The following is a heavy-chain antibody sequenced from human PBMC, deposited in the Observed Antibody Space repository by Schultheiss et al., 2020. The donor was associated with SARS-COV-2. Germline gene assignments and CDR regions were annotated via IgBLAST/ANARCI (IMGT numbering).Heavy chain of an antibody. CDR3: AKDRYSGYDYYYYYYYGMDV. CDR1: GFTFSSYA. CDR2: ISYDGSNK. D-gene: IGHD5-12*01. Sequence: GGSLRLSCAASGFTFSSYAMSWVRQAPGKGLEWVAVISYDGSNKYYADSVKGRFTISRDNSKNTLYLHMNSLRAEDTAVYYCAKDRYSGYDYYYYYYYGMDVCGQGTTVTVAS. V-gene: IGHV3-30*18. J-gene: IGHJ6*02.